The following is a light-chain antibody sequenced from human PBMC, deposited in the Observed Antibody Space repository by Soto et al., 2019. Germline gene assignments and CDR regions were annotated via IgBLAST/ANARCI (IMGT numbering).Light chain of an antibody. V-gene: IGLV2-14*01. CDR2: DVS. J-gene: IGLJ1*01. CDR1: SSDVGGYNY. CDR3: SSYTSSSTPGV. Sequence: QSVLTQPASVSGSPGQSITISCTGTSSDVGGYNYVSWYQQHPGKAPELMIYDVSNRPSGVSNRFSGSKSGNTASLTISGLQAEDEADYYCSSYTSSSTPGVFGTGTKVTVL.